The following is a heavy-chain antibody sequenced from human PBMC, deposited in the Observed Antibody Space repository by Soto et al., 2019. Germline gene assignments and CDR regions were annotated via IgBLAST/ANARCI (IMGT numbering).Heavy chain of an antibody. CDR1: GGSISSSSYY. J-gene: IGHJ4*02. Sequence: ETLSLTCTVSGGSISSSSYYWGWIRQPPGKGLEWIGYIYYSGSTNYNPSLKSRVTISVDASKNQFSLKLSSVTAADTAVYYCARGQVVAAQHWGQGTLVTVSS. CDR3: ARGQVVAAQH. D-gene: IGHD2-15*01. CDR2: IYYSGST. V-gene: IGHV4-61*05.